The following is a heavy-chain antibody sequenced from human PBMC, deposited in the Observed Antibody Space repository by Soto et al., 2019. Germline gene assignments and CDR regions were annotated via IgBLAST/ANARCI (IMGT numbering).Heavy chain of an antibody. Sequence: SVKVSCKASGGTFSSYSISWVRQAPGQGLEWMGGIIPIFGTANYAQKFQGRVTITADESTSTAYMELSSLRSEDTAVYYCAREPVVPAARGAYYYYGMDVWGQGTTVTVSS. CDR2: IIPIFGTA. J-gene: IGHJ6*02. CDR3: AREPVVPAARGAYYYYGMDV. D-gene: IGHD2-2*01. CDR1: GGTFSSYS. V-gene: IGHV1-69*13.